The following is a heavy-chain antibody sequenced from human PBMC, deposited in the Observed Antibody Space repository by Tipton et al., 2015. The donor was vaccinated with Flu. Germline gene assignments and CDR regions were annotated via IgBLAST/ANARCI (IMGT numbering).Heavy chain of an antibody. J-gene: IGHJ4*02. CDR3: TTGSPGIGY. V-gene: IGHV3-15*01. Sequence: SLRLSCAASGFTFSNAWMSWVRQAPGKGLEWVGRIKSKTDGGTTDYAAPVKGRFTISRDDSKKNTLYLQMNSLKTEDTAVYYCTTGSPGIGYWGQGTLVTVSS. CDR1: GFTFSNAW. CDR2: IKSKTDGGTT. D-gene: IGHD3-10*01.